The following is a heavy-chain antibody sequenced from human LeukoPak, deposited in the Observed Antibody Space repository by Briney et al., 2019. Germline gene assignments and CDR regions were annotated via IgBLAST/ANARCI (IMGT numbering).Heavy chain of an antibody. CDR3: ARDLVVEPAAMAQNYYYYYMDV. D-gene: IGHD2-2*01. Sequence: ASVKVSCKASGYTFTGYYMHWARQAPGQGLEWMGWINPNSGGTNYAQKFQGRVTMTRDTSISTAYMELSRLRSDDTAVYYCARDLVVEPAAMAQNYYYYYMDVWGKGTTVTVSS. CDR1: GYTFTGYY. V-gene: IGHV1-2*02. J-gene: IGHJ6*03. CDR2: INPNSGGT.